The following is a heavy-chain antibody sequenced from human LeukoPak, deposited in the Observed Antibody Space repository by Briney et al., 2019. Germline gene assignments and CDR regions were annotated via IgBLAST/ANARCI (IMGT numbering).Heavy chain of an antibody. V-gene: IGHV4-34*01. J-gene: IGHJ4*02. Sequence: SETLSLTCAVYGGSFSGYYGIWIRQPPGKGLEWIGEINHSGSTNYNPSLKSRVTISVDTSKNQFSLKLSSVTAADTAVYYCARTLDSVPAAHFDYWGQGTLVTVSS. CDR1: GGSFSGYY. CDR3: ARTLDSVPAAHFDY. D-gene: IGHD2-2*01. CDR2: INHSGST.